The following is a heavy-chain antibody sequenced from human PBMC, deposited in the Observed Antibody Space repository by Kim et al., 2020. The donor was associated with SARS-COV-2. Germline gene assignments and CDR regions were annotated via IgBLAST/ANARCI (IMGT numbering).Heavy chain of an antibody. D-gene: IGHD3-3*01. CDR1: GFTFSSYA. CDR2: ISYDGSNK. V-gene: IGHV3-30*04. Sequence: GGSLRLCCAASGFTFSSYAMHWVRQAPGKGLEWVAVISYDGSNKYYADSVKGRFTISRDNSKNTLYLQMNSLRAEDTAVYYCTKAIFGVVIMRWFDPWGQGTLVTVSS. J-gene: IGHJ5*02. CDR3: TKAIFGVVIMRWFDP.